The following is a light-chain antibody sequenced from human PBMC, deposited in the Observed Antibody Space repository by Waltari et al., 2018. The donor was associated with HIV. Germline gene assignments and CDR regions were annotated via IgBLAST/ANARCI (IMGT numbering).Light chain of an antibody. CDR1: TAPNIAPDD. J-gene: IGLJ1*01. CDR3: AAWDDSLSGYV. Sequence: QSVLSQPPSASGPPGQRLTIPCSASTAPNIAPDDVPWFRQVPGSAPRLLLYQTDQRPSWVTDRFSGSKSGTSASLVISGLRSEDEAHYYCAAWDDSLSGYVFGTGTKVIVL. CDR2: QTD. V-gene: IGLV1-47*01.